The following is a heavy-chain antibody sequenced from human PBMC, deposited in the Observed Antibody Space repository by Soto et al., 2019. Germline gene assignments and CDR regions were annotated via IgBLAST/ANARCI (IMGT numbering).Heavy chain of an antibody. CDR3: ARFPGGFWSGSRMLGHI. CDR1: GLTLSSYW. V-gene: IGHV3-74*01. D-gene: IGHD3-3*01. CDR2: ISSDGSST. J-gene: IGHJ3*02. Sequence: EVQLVESGGGLVQPGGSLRLSCAASGLTLSSYWMHWVRQAPGKGLVWVSRISSDGSSTAYADSVKGRFTISRDNAKNPLYLQMNSLRAEDTAVYYCARFPGGFWSGSRMLGHIWGQGTMVTVSS.